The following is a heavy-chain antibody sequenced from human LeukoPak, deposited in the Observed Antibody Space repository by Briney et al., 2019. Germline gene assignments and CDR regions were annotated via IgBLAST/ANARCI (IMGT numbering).Heavy chain of an antibody. CDR2: ISESGGTT. J-gene: IGHJ1*01. CDR1: GFTFSTYA. V-gene: IGHV3-23*01. Sequence: GRSLRLSCAASGFTFSTYAMSWVRQAPGKVLEWVSGISESGGTTYYADSVKGRFTISRDNFKSTLYLQMNSLRAEDTAVYYCAKDPSTSWYWYFQHWGQGTLVTVSS. D-gene: IGHD2-8*02. CDR3: AKDPSTSWYWYFQH.